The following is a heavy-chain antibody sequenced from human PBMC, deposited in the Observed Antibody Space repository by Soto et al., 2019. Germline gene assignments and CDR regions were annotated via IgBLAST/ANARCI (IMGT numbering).Heavy chain of an antibody. D-gene: IGHD3-16*02. J-gene: IGHJ4*02. V-gene: IGHV3-23*01. Sequence: GGSLRLSCAASGVTFSSYAMSLVRQATGKGLEWVSAISGSGGSTYYADSVKGRFTISRDNSKNTLYLQMNSLRAEDTAVYYCAKDLDDYIWGSYLVLWGQGTLVTVSS. CDR2: ISGSGGST. CDR3: AKDLDDYIWGSYLVL. CDR1: GVTFSSYA.